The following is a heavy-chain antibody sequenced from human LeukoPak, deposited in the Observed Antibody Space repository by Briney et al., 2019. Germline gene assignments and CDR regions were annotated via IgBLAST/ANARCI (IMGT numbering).Heavy chain of an antibody. CDR2: IYYSGGT. J-gene: IGHJ4*02. CDR3: VRHPKVGLSMYYFDS. V-gene: IGHV4-39*01. Sequence: PSGTLSLTCNVSHDSISSAAHFWGWIRQPPGKGMEWLGSIYYSGGTYYNPSLKSRVSISVDTSRDQFSLSPSSATAADTAIYYCVRHPKVGLSMYYFDSWGPGTLVTVSS. D-gene: IGHD1-26*01. CDR1: HDSISSAAHF.